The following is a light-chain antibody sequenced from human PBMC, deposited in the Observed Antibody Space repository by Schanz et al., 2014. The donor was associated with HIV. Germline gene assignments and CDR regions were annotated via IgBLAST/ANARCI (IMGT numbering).Light chain of an antibody. CDR3: SSYTTSSTLV. CDR1: SGDLGRYDS. Sequence: QSALTQPASVSGSLGQSITISCTGTSGDLGRYDSASGYQQHPGQAPKVHIYDVTYRPSGISNRFSGSKSGYTASLTISGLQPDDEADYYCSSYTTSSTLVLGGATNLPVL. J-gene: IGLJ2*01. CDR2: DVT. V-gene: IGLV2-14*03.